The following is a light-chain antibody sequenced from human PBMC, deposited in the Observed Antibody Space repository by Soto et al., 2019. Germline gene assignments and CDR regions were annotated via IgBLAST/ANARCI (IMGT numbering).Light chain of an antibody. V-gene: IGLV2-14*01. CDR2: EVS. Sequence: QSALTQPASVSGSPGQSITISCTGTSSDVGGYNYVSWYQHHPGKAPRLMIYEVSNRPSGVSDRFSGSKSGNTASLTISGLLAADEADYYCSSYTSISTYVFGTGPKVTVL. CDR3: SSYTSISTYV. J-gene: IGLJ1*01. CDR1: SSDVGGYNY.